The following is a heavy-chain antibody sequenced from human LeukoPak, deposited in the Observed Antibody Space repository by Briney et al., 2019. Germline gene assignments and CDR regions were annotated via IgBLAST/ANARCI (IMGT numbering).Heavy chain of an antibody. CDR2: INQDGSER. V-gene: IGHV3-7*03. J-gene: IGHJ6*04. CDR3: ARGHYGLDV. CDR1: GFTFSSWW. Sequence: PGGSLRLSCAASGFTFSSWWMSWVRQAPGKGLEWVAHINQDGSERDYVDSVKGRFTISRDNVKNSLYVQMNSLRAEDTAVYYCARGHYGLDVWGKGTTVTVSS.